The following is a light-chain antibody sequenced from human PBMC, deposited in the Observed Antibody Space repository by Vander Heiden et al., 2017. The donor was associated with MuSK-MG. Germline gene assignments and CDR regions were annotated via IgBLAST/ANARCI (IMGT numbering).Light chain of an antibody. V-gene: IGKV1-39*01. CDR1: QSISSY. CDR2: AAS. J-gene: IGKJ5*01. CDR3: NQREITPIT. Sequence: IQMTQLPSSLSASVGDRVTITCRASQSISSYLNWDQQKPGKAPKRLLSAASSLQSGVPSRLSGSGSGQDFTPPTTSLHPEDLATYYGNQREITPITFGRGTRVEIK.